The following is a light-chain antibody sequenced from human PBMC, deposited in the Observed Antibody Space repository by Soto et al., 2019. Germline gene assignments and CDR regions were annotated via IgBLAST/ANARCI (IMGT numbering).Light chain of an antibody. CDR3: SSYNSSSTPVV. J-gene: IGLJ2*01. Sequence: QSALTQPASVSGSPGQSITISCTGTSSDVGGYNYVSWYQQHPRKAPKLMIYEVSNRPSGVSNRFSGSKSGNTASLTISGLQADDEADYYCSSYNSSSTPVVFGGGTKLTVL. CDR1: SSDVGGYNY. V-gene: IGLV2-14*01. CDR2: EVS.